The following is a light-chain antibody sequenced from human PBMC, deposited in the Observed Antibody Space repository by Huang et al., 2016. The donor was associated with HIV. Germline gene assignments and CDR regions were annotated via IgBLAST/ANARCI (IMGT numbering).Light chain of an antibody. CDR1: QSIGTW. Sequence: DIQMTQSPSTLSASVGDRVTITCRASQSIGTWLAWYQQKPGKAPKLLIYDASSLQSGVPSTFSGSTSGTEFTLTISSLQPDNSATYCCQQYNSYPWTFGQGTK. CDR3: QQYNSYPWT. V-gene: IGKV1-5*01. CDR2: DAS. J-gene: IGKJ1*01.